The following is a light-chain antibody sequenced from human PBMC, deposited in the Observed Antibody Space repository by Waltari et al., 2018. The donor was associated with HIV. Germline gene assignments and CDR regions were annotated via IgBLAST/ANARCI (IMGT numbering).Light chain of an antibody. Sequence: NFMLTQPHSLSASPETTVTISCTRTSSSIPSTYGPWYQQRPDSAPIIVIYEDSQRPSGVPDRLSGSVDSSSNSASLTISGLKTEDEADYYCQSYDRTSHVFGGGTKLTVL. V-gene: IGLV6-57*03. CDR3: QSYDRTSHV. CDR2: EDS. CDR1: SSSIPSTY. J-gene: IGLJ3*02.